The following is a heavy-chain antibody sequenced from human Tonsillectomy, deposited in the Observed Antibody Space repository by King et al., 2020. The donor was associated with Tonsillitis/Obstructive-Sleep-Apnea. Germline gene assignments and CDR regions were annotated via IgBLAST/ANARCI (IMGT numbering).Heavy chain of an antibody. CDR1: GGSFSGYF. J-gene: IGHJ5*02. CDR2: INHSGST. CDR3: AAPFNDYGDYGAANWFDP. V-gene: IGHV4-34*01. Sequence: VQLQQWGAGLLKPSETLSLTCAVYGGSFSGYFWSWIRQPPGKGLEWIGEINHSGSTNYNPSLKSRVTISVDTSKNQFSLKLSSVTAADTAVYYCAAPFNDYGDYGAANWFDPWGQGTLVTVSS. D-gene: IGHD4-17*01.